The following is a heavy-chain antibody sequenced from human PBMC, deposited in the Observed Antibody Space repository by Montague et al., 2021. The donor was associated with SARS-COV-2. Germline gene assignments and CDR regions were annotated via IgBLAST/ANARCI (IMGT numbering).Heavy chain of an antibody. CDR2: ISSSSSYI. J-gene: IGHJ3*02. D-gene: IGHD3-22*01. V-gene: IGHV3-21*01. CDR3: AREGARNYYDSSGDAFDI. CDR1: GFTFSSYS. Sequence: SLRLSCAASGFTFSSYSMNWVRQAPGKGLEWVSSISSSSSYIYYAHSVKGRFTISRDNTKNSLYLQLNSLRAEDTAVYYCAREGARNYYDSSGDAFDIWGQGTMVTVSS.